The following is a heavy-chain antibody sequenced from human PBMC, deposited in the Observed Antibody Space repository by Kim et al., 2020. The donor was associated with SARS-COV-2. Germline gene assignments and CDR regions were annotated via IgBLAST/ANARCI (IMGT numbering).Heavy chain of an antibody. Sequence: ASVKVSCKASGYTFTTYGMNWVRQAPGQGLEWMGWINTNTGNPTFAHGFTGRFVFSLDTSVSTAYLQISSLKAEDTAVYYCVRTFYDSSAYYYVDYWCQG. J-gene: IGHJ4*02. CDR3: VRTFYDSSAYYYVDY. V-gene: IGHV7-4-1*02. D-gene: IGHD3-22*01. CDR2: INTNTGNP. CDR1: GYTFTTYG.